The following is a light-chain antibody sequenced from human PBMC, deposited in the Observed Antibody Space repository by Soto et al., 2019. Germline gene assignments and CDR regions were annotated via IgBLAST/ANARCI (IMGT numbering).Light chain of an antibody. J-gene: IGKJ5*01. V-gene: IGKV3-15*01. CDR2: GAS. Sequence: EIVMTQSPATLSVSPGERATLSCRASQSVSSNLSCYQQKPDQAPRLLIYGASTRATGIPARFSGSGSGTEFTLTISSLQSEDFAVYYCQQYNKWPSITFGQGTRLEIK. CDR3: QQYNKWPSIT. CDR1: QSVSSN.